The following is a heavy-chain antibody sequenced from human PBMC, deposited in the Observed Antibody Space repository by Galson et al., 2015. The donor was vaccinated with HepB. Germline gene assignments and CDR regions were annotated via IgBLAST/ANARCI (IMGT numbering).Heavy chain of an antibody. CDR1: GDSVSSNSAA. V-gene: IGHV6-1*01. CDR3: ARNVYYDTSGYYYKPGWVDP. Sequence: GDSVSSNSAAWNWIRQSPSRGLEWLGRTYYRSKWYYDYAVSVRSRITINPDISRNQFSLQLYSVTPEDTAVYYCARNVYYDTSGYYYKPGWVDPWGQGTLVTVSS. J-gene: IGHJ5*02. CDR2: TYYRSKWYY. D-gene: IGHD3-22*01.